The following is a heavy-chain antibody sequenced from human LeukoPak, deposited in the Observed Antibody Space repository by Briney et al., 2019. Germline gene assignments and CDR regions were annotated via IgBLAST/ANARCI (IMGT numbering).Heavy chain of an antibody. J-gene: IGHJ3*02. CDR3: ASTVIPLFRAFDI. Sequence: GGSLRLSCAASGFTVSSNYMSWVRQAPGKGLEWVSVIYSGGSTYYADSVKGRFTISRDNSKNTLYLQVNSLRAEDTAVYYCASTVIPLFRAFDIWGQGTMVTVSS. D-gene: IGHD4-17*01. CDR2: IYSGGST. V-gene: IGHV3-53*01. CDR1: GFTVSSNY.